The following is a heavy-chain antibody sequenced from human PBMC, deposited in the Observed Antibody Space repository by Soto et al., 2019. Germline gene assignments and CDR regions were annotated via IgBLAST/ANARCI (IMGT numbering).Heavy chain of an antibody. J-gene: IGHJ6*02. CDR1: GGSFSGYY. D-gene: IGHD3-3*01. Sequence: PSETLSLTXAVYGGSFSGYYWSWIRQPPGKGLEWIGEINHSGSTNYNPSLKSRVTISVDTSKNQFSLKLSSVTAADTAVYYCARGHFIYYDFWSGYYIGYYYGMDVWGQGTTVTVSS. V-gene: IGHV4-34*01. CDR3: ARGHFIYYDFWSGYYIGYYYGMDV. CDR2: INHSGST.